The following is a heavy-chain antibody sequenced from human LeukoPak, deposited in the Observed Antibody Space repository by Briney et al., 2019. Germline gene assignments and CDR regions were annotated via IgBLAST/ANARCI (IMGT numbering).Heavy chain of an antibody. D-gene: IGHD5-12*01. CDR1: GGTFSSYA. CDR2: IIPIFGTA. V-gene: IGHV1-69*05. CDR3: ARDRGYGDHPSWFDP. J-gene: IGHJ5*02. Sequence: SVKVSCKASGGTFSSYAISWVRQAPGQGLEWMGGIIPIFGTANYAQKFQGRVTITTDESTSTAYMELSSLRSEDTAVYYCARDRGYGDHPSWFDPWGQGTQVTVSS.